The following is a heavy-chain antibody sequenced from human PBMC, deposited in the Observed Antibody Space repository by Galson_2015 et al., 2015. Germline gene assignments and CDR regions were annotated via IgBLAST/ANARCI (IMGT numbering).Heavy chain of an antibody. J-gene: IGHJ3*02. CDR2: ISYDGSNQ. CDR1: GFIFSSYG. Sequence: SLRLSCAASGFIFSSYGMHWVRQAPGKGLEWAAVISYDGSNQNYVDSVKGRFTISRDNSKNTLYLEMNSLRAEDTAVYYCAKDLRLGVRGFFDAFEIWGQGTMVTVSS. D-gene: IGHD3-3*01. CDR3: AKDLRLGVRGFFDAFEI. V-gene: IGHV3-30*18.